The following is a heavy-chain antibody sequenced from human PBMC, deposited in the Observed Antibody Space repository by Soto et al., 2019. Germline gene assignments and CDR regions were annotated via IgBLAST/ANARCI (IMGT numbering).Heavy chain of an antibody. V-gene: IGHV3-48*01. Sequence: GGSLRLSCAASGFTFSSYSMNWVRQAPGKGLEWVSYISSSSSTIYYADSVKGRFTISRDKAKNSLYLQMNSLRAEDTAVYYCARVAGYGDYGEYYYYYYYMDVWGKGTTVTVSS. CDR2: ISSSSSTI. CDR1: GFTFSSYS. D-gene: IGHD4-17*01. CDR3: ARVAGYGDYGEYYYYYYYMDV. J-gene: IGHJ6*03.